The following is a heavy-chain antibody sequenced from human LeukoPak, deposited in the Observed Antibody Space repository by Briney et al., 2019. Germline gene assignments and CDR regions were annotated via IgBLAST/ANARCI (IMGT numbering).Heavy chain of an antibody. D-gene: IGHD3-22*01. CDR1: GYTFTGYY. Sequence: GASVKVSCKASGYTFTGYYMHWVRQAPGQGLEWMGWINPNSGGTNYAQKFQGRVTMTLGTSISTVYMELSRLRSDDTAVYYCARVSRLYYDTSGRIFDYWGQGTLVTVSS. V-gene: IGHV1-2*02. CDR2: INPNSGGT. J-gene: IGHJ4*02. CDR3: ARVSRLYYDTSGRIFDY.